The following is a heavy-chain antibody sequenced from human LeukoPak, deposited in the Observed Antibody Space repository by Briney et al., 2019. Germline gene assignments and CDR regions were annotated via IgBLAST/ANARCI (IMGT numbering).Heavy chain of an antibody. J-gene: IGHJ4*02. CDR1: GFTFSSYD. V-gene: IGHV3-23*01. CDR2: ISGSGGST. CDR3: RRGVANYYYFGF. D-gene: IGHD1-7*01. Sequence: GGSPRLCCAASGFTFSSYDMSWVRQAPGEGLEGVSAISGSGGSTYYADSVKGRFTISRDNSKNTLYLQMNSLRADDTALYYCRRGVANYYYFGFWGQGTLVTVSS.